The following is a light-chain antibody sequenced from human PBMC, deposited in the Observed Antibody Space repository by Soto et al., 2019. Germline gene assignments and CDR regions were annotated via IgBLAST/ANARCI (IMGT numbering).Light chain of an antibody. V-gene: IGLV1-40*01. J-gene: IGLJ3*02. CDR1: SSDIGAGHD. CDR2: GND. Sequence: QSALTQPPSVSGAPGQRVTISCAGSSSDIGAGHDVHWYQQLPGTAPKVVIYGNDNRPSGVPDRFSGSKSGASASLAITGLQAEDEADYYCQSYDSSLRGWVFGGGTKLTVL. CDR3: QSYDSSLRGWV.